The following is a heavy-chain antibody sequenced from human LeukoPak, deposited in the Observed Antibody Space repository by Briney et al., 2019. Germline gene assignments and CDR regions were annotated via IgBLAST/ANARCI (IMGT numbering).Heavy chain of an antibody. Sequence: ASVKVSCKVSGYTLTELSMHWVRQAPGKGLEWMGGFDPEDGETIYAQKFQGRVTMTEDTSTDTAYMELSSLRSEDTAVYYCATAKIRESSSSWFDYWGQGTLVTVSS. CDR1: GYTLTELS. D-gene: IGHD6-13*01. J-gene: IGHJ4*02. CDR2: FDPEDGET. V-gene: IGHV1-24*01. CDR3: ATAKIRESSSSWFDY.